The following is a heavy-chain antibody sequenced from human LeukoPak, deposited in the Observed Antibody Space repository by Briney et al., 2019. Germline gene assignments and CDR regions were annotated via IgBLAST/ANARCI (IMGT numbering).Heavy chain of an antibody. D-gene: IGHD6-13*01. CDR3: ARGPSNSSSSWYSGDY. Sequence: GSLRLSCAASGFTFSSYSMSWIRQPPGKGLEWIGEINHSGSTNYNPSLKSRVTISVDTSKNQFSLKLSSVTAADTAVYYCARGPSNSSSSWYSGDYWGQGTLVTVSS. CDR2: INHSGST. CDR1: GFTFSSYS. V-gene: IGHV4-34*01. J-gene: IGHJ4*02.